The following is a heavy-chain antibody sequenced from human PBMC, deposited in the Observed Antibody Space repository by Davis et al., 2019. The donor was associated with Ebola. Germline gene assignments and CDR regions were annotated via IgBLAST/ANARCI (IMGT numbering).Heavy chain of an antibody. D-gene: IGHD3-10*01. J-gene: IGHJ4*02. Sequence: MPSETLSLTFAVYGGSFSGYYWSWIRQPPGKGLEWIGEINHSGSTNYNPSLKSRVTISVDTSKNQFSLKLSSVTAADTAVYYCARGDYYGSGSTDYWGQGTLVTVSS. CDR1: GGSFSGYY. V-gene: IGHV4-34*01. CDR2: INHSGST. CDR3: ARGDYYGSGSTDY.